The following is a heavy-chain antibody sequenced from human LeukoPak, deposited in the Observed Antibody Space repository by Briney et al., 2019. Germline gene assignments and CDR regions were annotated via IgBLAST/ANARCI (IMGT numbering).Heavy chain of an antibody. J-gene: IGHJ1*01. CDR2: FDPEDGQR. Sequence: ASVKVSCKVSGYTLSDLSMHWVRQAPGQGLEWMGGFDPEDGQRNYAQKFQGRAIMTEDTSTNTAYMDLSSLRSEDTAIYFCTSGTEAVPVRFWGPGTLVTVSS. CDR3: TSGTEAVPVRF. V-gene: IGHV1-24*01. D-gene: IGHD3-10*01. CDR1: GYTLSDLS.